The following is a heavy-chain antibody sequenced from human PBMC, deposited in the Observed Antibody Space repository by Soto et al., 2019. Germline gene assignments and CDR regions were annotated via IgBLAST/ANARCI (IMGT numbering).Heavy chain of an antibody. V-gene: IGHV4-4*02. Sequence: QVQLQESGPGLVKPSGTLSLTCAVSGGSISSSNWWSWVRQPPGKGLEWIGEIYHSGSTNYNPSLQSRVTISVDKSMNQLSLKLSSVTAADTAVYYCASPYYYDSSGYSLDAFDIWGQGTMVTVSS. CDR3: ASPYYYDSSGYSLDAFDI. D-gene: IGHD3-22*01. J-gene: IGHJ3*02. CDR2: IYHSGST. CDR1: GGSISSSNW.